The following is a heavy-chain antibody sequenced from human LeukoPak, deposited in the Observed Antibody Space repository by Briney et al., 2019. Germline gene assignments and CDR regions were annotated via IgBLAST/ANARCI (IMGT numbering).Heavy chain of an antibody. CDR1: GFTFDDYA. CDR2: SSWNSGSI. V-gene: IGHV3-9*03. Sequence: GGSLRLSCAASGFTFDDYAMHWVRQAPGKGLEWGSGSSWNSGSIGYADSVKGRFTISRDNAKNSLYLQMNSLRAEDMALYYCAKGDSSSWYQMYYFDYWGQGTLVTVSS. D-gene: IGHD6-13*01. CDR3: AKGDSSSWYQMYYFDY. J-gene: IGHJ4*02.